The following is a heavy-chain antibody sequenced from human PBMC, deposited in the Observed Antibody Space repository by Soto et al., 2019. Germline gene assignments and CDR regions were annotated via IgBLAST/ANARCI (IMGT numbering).Heavy chain of an antibody. CDR1: GYSLTSYW. Sequence: GEYQKITCTGSGYSLTSYWIGWVRQMPGKGLEWMGIIYPGDSDTRYSPSFQGQVTLSADKPISTAYLQWSSLKASDSDMYYCGRPPYYSASGAYCPNSYYYGMGGWGRRTTVT. V-gene: IGHV5-51*01. CDR3: GRPPYYSASGAYCPNSYYYGMGG. D-gene: IGHD3-22*01. CDR2: IYPGDSDT. J-gene: IGHJ6*01.